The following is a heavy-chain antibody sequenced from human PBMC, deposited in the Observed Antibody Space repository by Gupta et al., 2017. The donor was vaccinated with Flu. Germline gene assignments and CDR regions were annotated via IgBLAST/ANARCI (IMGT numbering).Heavy chain of an antibody. D-gene: IGHD2-2*01. Sequence: YYIHGVRQAPGQGLEWRGRINPHNGDTDFVQKLQGRVTMTRDTSTNTAYLDLNRLTSNDTAVYYCARHDCTSTTCSGVDPWGQGTLVTVSS. J-gene: IGHJ5*02. CDR1: YY. CDR3: ARHDCTSTTCSGVDP. CDR2: INPHNGDT. V-gene: IGHV1-2*06.